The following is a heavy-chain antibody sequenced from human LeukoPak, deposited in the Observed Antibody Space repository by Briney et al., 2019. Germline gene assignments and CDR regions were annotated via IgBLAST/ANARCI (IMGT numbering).Heavy chain of an antibody. CDR3: ARGQYSSGWYGIDY. CDR2: INAGNGNT. J-gene: IGHJ4*02. Sequence: APVKVSCKASGYTFTSYAMHWVRQAPGQRLEWMGWINAGNGNTKYSQKFQGRVTITRYTSASTAYMELSSLRSEVTAVYYCARGQYSSGWYGIDYWGQGTLVTVSS. CDR1: GYTFTSYA. V-gene: IGHV1-3*01. D-gene: IGHD6-19*01.